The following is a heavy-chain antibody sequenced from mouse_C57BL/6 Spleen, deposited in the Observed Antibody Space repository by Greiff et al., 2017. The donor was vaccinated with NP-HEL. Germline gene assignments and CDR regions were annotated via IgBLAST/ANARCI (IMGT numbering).Heavy chain of an antibody. J-gene: IGHJ1*03. CDR3: ARYDGSSYGYFDV. CDR1: GYSITSGYY. D-gene: IGHD1-1*01. V-gene: IGHV3-6*01. CDR2: ISYDGSN. Sequence: EVKLQESGPGLVKPSQSLSLTCSVTGYSITSGYYWNWIRQFPGNKLEWMGYISYDGSNNYNPSLKNRIAITRDTSKNQFFLKLNSVTTEDTATYYCARYDGSSYGYFDVWGTGTTVTVSS.